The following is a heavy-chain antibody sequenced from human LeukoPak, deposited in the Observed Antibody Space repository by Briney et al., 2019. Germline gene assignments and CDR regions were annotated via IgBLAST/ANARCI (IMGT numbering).Heavy chain of an antibody. CDR2: ISWNSGSI. V-gene: IGHV3-9*01. J-gene: IGHJ5*02. D-gene: IGHD2-2*02. CDR1: GFTFDDYA. CDR3: AKDTQYQMLYQFDP. Sequence: QAGGSLRLSCAASGFTFDDYAMHWVRQAPGKGLEWVSGISWNSGSIGYADSVKGRFTISRDNAKNSLYLQMNSLRAEDTALYYCAKDTQYQMLYQFDPWGQGTLVTVSS.